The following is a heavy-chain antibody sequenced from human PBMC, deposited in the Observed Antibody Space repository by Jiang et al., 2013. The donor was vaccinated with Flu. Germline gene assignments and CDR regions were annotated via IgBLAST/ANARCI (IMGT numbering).Heavy chain of an antibody. D-gene: IGHD3-22*01. Sequence: LEWMGIIYPGDSDTRYSPSFQGQVTISADKSISTAYLQWSSLKASDTAMYYCARLYYYDSSGYFDYWGQGTLVTVSS. J-gene: IGHJ4*02. V-gene: IGHV5-51*01. CDR3: ARLYYYDSSGYFDY. CDR2: IYPGDSDT.